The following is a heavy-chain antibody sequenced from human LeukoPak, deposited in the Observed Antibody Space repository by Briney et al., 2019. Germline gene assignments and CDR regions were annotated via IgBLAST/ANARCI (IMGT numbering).Heavy chain of an antibody. CDR3: ARDWDVGPTEDYYYTDV. V-gene: IGHV4-4*07. D-gene: IGHD1-26*01. J-gene: IGHJ6*03. CDR2: IYTSGST. Sequence: PSETLSLTCTVSGGSISSYYWSWIRQPAGKGLEWIGRIYTSGSTNYNPSLKSRVTMSVDTSKNQFSLKLSSVTAADTAVYYCARDWDVGPTEDYYYTDVWGKGTTVTVSS. CDR1: GGSISSYY.